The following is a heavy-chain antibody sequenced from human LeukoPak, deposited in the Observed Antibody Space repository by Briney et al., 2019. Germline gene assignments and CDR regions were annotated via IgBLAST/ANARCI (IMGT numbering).Heavy chain of an antibody. D-gene: IGHD3-10*01. CDR3: ARVFLLWFGESTYYFDY. CDR2: IYYSGST. Sequence: PSETLSLTCTVSGGSISSSSYYWGWIRQPPGKGLEWIGSIYYSGSTYYNPSLKSRVTISVDTSKNQFSLKLSSVTAADTAVYYCARVFLLWFGESTYYFDYWGQGTLVTVSS. J-gene: IGHJ4*02. V-gene: IGHV4-39*01. CDR1: GGSISSSSYY.